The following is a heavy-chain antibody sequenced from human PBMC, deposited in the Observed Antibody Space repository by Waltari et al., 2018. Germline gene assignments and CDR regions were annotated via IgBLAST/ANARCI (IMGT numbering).Heavy chain of an antibody. J-gene: IGHJ5*02. Sequence: EVQLVQSGAEVKKPGESLRISCRASGYGFDSYWIAWVRQTPGKGLEWMGNIYPGDSETPFNPSFQGQVTISADKSVTTVYLQWGSLKASDSGIYYWARRVLTGEGLTLNWFDPWGQGTQVTVSS. D-gene: IGHD3-9*01. CDR2: IYPGDSET. V-gene: IGHV5-51*01. CDR3: ARRVLTGEGLTLNWFDP. CDR1: GYGFDSYW.